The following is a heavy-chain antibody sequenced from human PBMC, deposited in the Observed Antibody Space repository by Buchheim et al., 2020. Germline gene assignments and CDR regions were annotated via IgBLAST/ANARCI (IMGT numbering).Heavy chain of an antibody. V-gene: IGHV4-30-4*01. CDR2: IYYSGST. J-gene: IGHJ6*02. CDR3: AREALQHYYGSGSYYNLMGMDV. CDR1: GGSISSGDYY. D-gene: IGHD3-10*01. Sequence: QVQLQESGPGLVKPSQTLSLTCTVSGGSISSGDYYWSWIRQPPGKGLEWIGYIYYSGSTYYNPSLKSRVTISVDTSKNQFSLKLSSVTAADTAVYYCAREALQHYYGSGSYYNLMGMDVWGQGTT.